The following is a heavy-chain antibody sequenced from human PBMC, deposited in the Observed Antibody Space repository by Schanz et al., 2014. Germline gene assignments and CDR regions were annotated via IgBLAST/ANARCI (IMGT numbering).Heavy chain of an antibody. CDR2: INTKTGNP. CDR1: GYSFSTYA. CDR3: ARGYCAGTSCPSFDY. Sequence: QVSLVQSESELKNPGASVKVSCKTSGYSFSTYAMNWVRQAPGQGLEWMGWINTKTGNPTYSQVFTGRFVFSLDTSVSTTHLQITNLKADDTAVYYCARGYCAGTSCPSFDYWGQGTLVTVSS. J-gene: IGHJ4*02. V-gene: IGHV7-4-1*02. D-gene: IGHD2-2*01.